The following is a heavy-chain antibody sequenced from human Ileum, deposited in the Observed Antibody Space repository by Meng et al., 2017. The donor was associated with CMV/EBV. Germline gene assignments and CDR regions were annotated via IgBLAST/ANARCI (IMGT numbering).Heavy chain of an antibody. J-gene: IGHJ3*02. D-gene: IGHD2-8*01. V-gene: IGHV3-7*01. CDR3: ATYCTDNVCRAFDI. CDR2: IKQDGSET. CDR1: GFTVRSYW. Sequence: GGSLRLSCAASGFTVRSYWMSWVRQAPGKGLEWVANIKQDGSETYYVDSVKGRFTISRDNAKNSLYLQMNSLRAEDTAVYYCATYCTDNVCRAFDIWGQGTMVTVSS.